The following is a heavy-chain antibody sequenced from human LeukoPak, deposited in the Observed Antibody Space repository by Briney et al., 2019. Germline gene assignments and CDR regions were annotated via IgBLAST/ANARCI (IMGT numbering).Heavy chain of an antibody. V-gene: IGHV3-30*02. CDR2: IRYDGSNK. Sequence: GRTLRLSCAASGFTFSSYGMHWVRQAPGKGLEGVAFIRYDGSNKYYADSVKGRFTISRDNSKNTRYLQMNSLRAEDTAVYYCAKDLVSSGWSWFDPQWFDRWGEGTLVTVSA. D-gene: IGHD6-19*01. CDR3: AKDLVSSGWSWFDPQWFDR. J-gene: IGHJ5*02. CDR1: GFTFSSYG.